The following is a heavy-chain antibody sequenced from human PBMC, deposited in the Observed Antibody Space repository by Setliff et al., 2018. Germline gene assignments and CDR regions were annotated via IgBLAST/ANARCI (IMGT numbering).Heavy chain of an antibody. CDR2: ISSSSHII. V-gene: IGHV3-48*01. J-gene: IGHJ4*02. Sequence: PGGSLRLSCAASGLIFSEFGMEWVRQAPGKGLEWVSYISSSSHIISYADSVKGRFTISRDNAKNSLYLQMSSLRAEDTAIYYCAKDAYKGATTSATDYWGQGTLVTVSS. D-gene: IGHD1-26*01. CDR1: GLIFSEFG. CDR3: AKDAYKGATTSATDY.